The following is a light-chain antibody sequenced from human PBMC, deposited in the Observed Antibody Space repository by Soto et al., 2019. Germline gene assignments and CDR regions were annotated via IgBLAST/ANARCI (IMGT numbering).Light chain of an antibody. CDR2: GAS. Sequence: VMTQAPATLSVSPGERATLSCRASQTINNNVAWYQLKDGQVPRLLIYGASTRATDVPARFSGSGSGTECTLTISSLQSEDVAEYHCQQYNNWPQTFGQGTKVDIK. J-gene: IGKJ1*01. CDR1: QTINNN. CDR3: QQYNNWPQT. V-gene: IGKV3-15*01.